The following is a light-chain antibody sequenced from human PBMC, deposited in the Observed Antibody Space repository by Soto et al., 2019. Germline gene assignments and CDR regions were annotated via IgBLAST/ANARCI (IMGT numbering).Light chain of an antibody. CDR2: WAS. CDR3: QQYYSTPPIT. CDR1: QTVLYSSHNRNY. V-gene: IGKV4-1*01. J-gene: IGKJ5*01. Sequence: DIVLTQSPDSLAVSLGERATINCKSSQTVLYSSHNRNYLAWYQQKGGQPPKLLIYWASTRAFGVPDRFSGSGSGTDFTLTITSLQAEDVAVYYCQQYYSTPPITFGQGTRLEI.